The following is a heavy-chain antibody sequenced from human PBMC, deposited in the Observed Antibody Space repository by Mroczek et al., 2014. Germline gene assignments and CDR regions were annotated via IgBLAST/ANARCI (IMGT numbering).Heavy chain of an antibody. CDR2: ISAYNGNT. V-gene: IGHV1-18*01. CDR3: ARVGPTPKKYCSGGSCYGD. CDR1: GYTFTSYG. J-gene: IGHJ4*02. Sequence: SGAEVKKPGASVKVSCKASGYTFTSYGISWVRQAPGQGLEWMGWISAYNGNTNYAQKLQGRVTMTTDTSTSTAYMELRSLRSDDTAVYYCARVGPTPKKYCSGGSCYGDWGQGTPGHRLL. D-gene: IGHD2-15*01.